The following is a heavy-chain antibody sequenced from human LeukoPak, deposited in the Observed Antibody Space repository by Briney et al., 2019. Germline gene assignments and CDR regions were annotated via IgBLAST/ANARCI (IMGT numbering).Heavy chain of an antibody. CDR1: GITFSNYD. D-gene: IGHD6-19*01. J-gene: IGHJ4*02. CDR3: AREGITVAGSYDY. V-gene: IGHV3-30-3*01. CDR2: ISYGEIKK. Sequence: PGGPLRLSCTTSGITFSNYDMHWVRQAPGKGLEWVAVISYGEIKKYYADSVRGRFTISRDNSKNTLDLRMNSLRPEDTAVYFCAREGITVAGSYDYWGQGTLVTVSS.